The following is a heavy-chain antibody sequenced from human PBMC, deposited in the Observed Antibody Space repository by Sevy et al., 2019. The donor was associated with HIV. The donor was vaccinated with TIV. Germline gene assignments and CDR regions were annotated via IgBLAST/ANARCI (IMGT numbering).Heavy chain of an antibody. CDR2: LSGLSNYI. CDR3: AKALINWDGLDV. Sequence: GGSLRLSCAASGFTFSSYRINWVRPAPGKGLEWVSSLSGLSNYIFYSDSVKGRFTISRDNAKNSVYLQMNSLRAEDTAVYCCAKALINWDGLDVWGQGTTVTVSS. J-gene: IGHJ6*02. D-gene: IGHD7-27*01. CDR1: GFTFSSYR. V-gene: IGHV3-21*01.